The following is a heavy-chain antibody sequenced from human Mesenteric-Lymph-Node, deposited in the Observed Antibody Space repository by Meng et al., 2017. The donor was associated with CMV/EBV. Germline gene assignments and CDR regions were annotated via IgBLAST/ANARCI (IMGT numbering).Heavy chain of an antibody. CDR3: AKAQLSRGATYPLTFDY. CDR1: GYTFTSYY. Sequence: ASVKVSCKASGYTFTSYYMHWVRQAPGQGLEWMGIINPSGGSTSYAQKFQGRVTMTRDTSTSTVYMELSSLRSEDTAVYYCAKAQLSRGATYPLTFDYWGQGTLVTVSS. J-gene: IGHJ4*02. V-gene: IGHV1-46*01. CDR2: INPSGGST. D-gene: IGHD1-26*01.